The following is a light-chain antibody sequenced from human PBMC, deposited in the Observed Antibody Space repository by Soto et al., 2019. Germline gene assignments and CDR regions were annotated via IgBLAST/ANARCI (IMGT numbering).Light chain of an antibody. J-gene: IGKJ4*01. CDR1: QSMSSY. CDR3: QQSYSSPPT. V-gene: IGKV1-39*01. Sequence: DIQMTQSPSSLSASVGDRVTITCRASQSMSSYLNWYQQKPGKAPKLLIYAASNLQSGVPSRFSGSESGTDFTLTFSSLQPEDFATYYCQQSYSSPPTFGGGTKVEIK. CDR2: AAS.